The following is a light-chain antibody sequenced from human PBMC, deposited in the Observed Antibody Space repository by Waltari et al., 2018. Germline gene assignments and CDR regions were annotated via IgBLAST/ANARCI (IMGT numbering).Light chain of an antibody. CDR3: EQGNGYPRP. CDR2: AAS. CDR1: QGSSSY. J-gene: IGKJ4*01. Sequence: DIQLTQSPSFLSASVGDRVTITCRASQGSSSYLVWYQQKPGKAPKVLISAASTLQTGVPSRFSGSGSGTEFTLTSSSQQPEDFATYYCEQGNGYPRPFGGGTKVEIK. V-gene: IGKV1-9*01.